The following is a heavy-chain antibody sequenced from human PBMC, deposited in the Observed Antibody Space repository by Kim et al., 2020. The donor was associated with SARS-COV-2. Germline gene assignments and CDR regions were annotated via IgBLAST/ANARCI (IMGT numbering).Heavy chain of an antibody. D-gene: IGHD1-26*01. CDR1: GFTFSAYA. CDR2: ISSDGSYK. V-gene: IGHV3-30*14. J-gene: IGHJ5*02. CDR3: ARPGVVGPTYWFDP. Sequence: GGSLRISCAASGFTFSAYAMLWVRQAPGKGPEWVAVISSDGSYKFYADSVKGRFTISRDSSKNTLYLQMNSLRAEDTAVYYCARPGVVGPTYWFDPWGQGTLVTVSS.